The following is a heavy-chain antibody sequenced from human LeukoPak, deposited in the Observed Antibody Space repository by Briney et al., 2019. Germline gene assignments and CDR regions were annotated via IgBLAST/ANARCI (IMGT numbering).Heavy chain of an antibody. CDR1: GYSISSGYY. V-gene: IGHV4-38-2*02. J-gene: IGHJ5*02. CDR3: ARRLRAGWFDP. Sequence: SETLSLTCTVSGYSISSGYYWGWIRQPPGKGLEWINSIYYSGSTYYNPSLKSRVTISVDTSKNQFSLKLSSVTAADTAVYYCARRLRAGWFDPWGQGTPVTVSS. CDR2: IYYSGST.